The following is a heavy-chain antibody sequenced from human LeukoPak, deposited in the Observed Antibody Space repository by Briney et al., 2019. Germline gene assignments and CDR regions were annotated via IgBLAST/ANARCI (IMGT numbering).Heavy chain of an antibody. CDR3: ARVPRESYSH. Sequence: ASVEVSCKASGYTFTSHDINWVRQAAGQGLEWVGYINPNSGNSVYAQNFQGRVTLTRNTSINTAYMELTSLRSEDTAVYYCARVPRESYSHWGQGTLVTVSS. D-gene: IGHD1-26*01. CDR2: INPNSGNS. CDR1: GYTFTSHD. V-gene: IGHV1-8*01. J-gene: IGHJ4*02.